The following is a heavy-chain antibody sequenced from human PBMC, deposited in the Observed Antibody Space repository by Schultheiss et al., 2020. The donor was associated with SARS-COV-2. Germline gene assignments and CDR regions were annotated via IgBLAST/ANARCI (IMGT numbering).Heavy chain of an antibody. CDR3: ARDAPYGDYGGDRLGALYMDV. J-gene: IGHJ6*02. CDR2: INPSGGST. V-gene: IGHV1-46*01. Sequence: ASVKVSCKASGYTFTSYYMHWVRQAPGQGLEWMGIINPSGGSTSYAQKFQGRVTMTRDTSTSTVYMELSSLRSEGTAVYYCARDAPYGDYGGDRLGALYMDVWGQGTTVTVSS. D-gene: IGHD4-17*01. CDR1: GYTFTSYY.